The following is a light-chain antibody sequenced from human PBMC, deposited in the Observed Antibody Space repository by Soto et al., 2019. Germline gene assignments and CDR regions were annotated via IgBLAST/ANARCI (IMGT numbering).Light chain of an antibody. V-gene: IGKV1-33*01. CDR2: DAS. CDR3: QQYESLPLT. CDR1: QDVNKN. J-gene: IGKJ5*01. Sequence: DIQMTQSPSSLSASLGGRVTITCQASQDVNKNLIWYQLKRGKAPKLLIYDASDLETGVPSRFSGSGSGTGFTFTISSLEPEDFATYYCQQYESLPLTFGQGTRLEIK.